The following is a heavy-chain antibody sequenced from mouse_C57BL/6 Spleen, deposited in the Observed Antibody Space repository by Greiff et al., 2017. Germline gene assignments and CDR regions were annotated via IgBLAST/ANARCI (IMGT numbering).Heavy chain of an antibody. CDR3: ARDWFDY. D-gene: IGHD4-1*01. CDR2: IYPRDGST. V-gene: IGHV1-85*01. Sequence: QVHVKQSGPELVKPGASVKLSCKASGYTFTSYDINWVKQRPGQGLEWIGWIYPRDGSTKYNEKFKGKATLTVDTSSSTAYMELHSLTSEDSAVYFCARDWFDYWGQGTTLTVSS. J-gene: IGHJ2*01. CDR1: GYTFTSYD.